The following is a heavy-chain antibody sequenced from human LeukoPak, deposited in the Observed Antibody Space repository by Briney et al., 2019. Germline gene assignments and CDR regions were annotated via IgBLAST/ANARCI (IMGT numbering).Heavy chain of an antibody. Sequence: PGGSLRLSCAASGFTFSNAWMSWVRQAPGKGLEWVSSISSSSSYIYYADSVKGRFTISRDNAKNSLYLQMNSLRAEDTAVYYCARGGSLVTTVTTTPNYWGQGTLVTVSS. J-gene: IGHJ4*02. D-gene: IGHD4-17*01. CDR1: GFTFSNAW. CDR3: ARGGSLVTTVTTTPNY. CDR2: ISSSSSYI. V-gene: IGHV3-21*01.